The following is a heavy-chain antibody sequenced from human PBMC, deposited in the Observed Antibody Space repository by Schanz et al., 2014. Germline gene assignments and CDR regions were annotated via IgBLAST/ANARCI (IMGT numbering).Heavy chain of an antibody. Sequence: QVQLAASGGGVVQPGGSLRLSCAASGFTFTNLGMHWVRRAQGKGLEWEAFIRYDGSNQYYADSVKGRFTISRDNSKNTLSLQMNSLRAEDTAVYYCAKGFGGFDLVLDYWGQGTLVTVSS. D-gene: IGHD5-12*01. V-gene: IGHV3-30*02. CDR1: GFTFTNLG. CDR2: IRYDGSNQ. CDR3: AKGFGGFDLVLDY. J-gene: IGHJ4*02.